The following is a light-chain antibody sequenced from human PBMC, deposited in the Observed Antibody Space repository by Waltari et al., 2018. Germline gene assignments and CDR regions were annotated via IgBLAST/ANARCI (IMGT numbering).Light chain of an antibody. Sequence: EIVMTQSPVTLSVSPGERATLSCRASQSISSNLAWYQQKPGQSPRALIHGASTRATGITARFSGSGSGTDFTLTISSLQSEDFAVYFCQQYNTWPTFGGGTKVEIK. CDR2: GAS. CDR3: QQYNTWPT. CDR1: QSISSN. J-gene: IGKJ4*01. V-gene: IGKV3-15*01.